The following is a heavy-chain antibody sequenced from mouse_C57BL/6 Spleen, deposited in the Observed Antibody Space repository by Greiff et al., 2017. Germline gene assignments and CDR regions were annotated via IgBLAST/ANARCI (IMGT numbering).Heavy chain of an antibody. CDR1: GYTFTSYW. V-gene: IGHV1-61*01. CDR2: IYPSDSET. D-gene: IGHD2-10*02. CDR3: ARGYGHYYAMDY. J-gene: IGHJ4*01. Sequence: QVHVKQPGAELVRPGSSVKLSCKASGYTFTSYWMDWVKQRPGQGLEWIGNIYPSDSETHYNQKFKDKATLTVDKSSSTAYMQLSSLTSEDSAVYYCARGYGHYYAMDYWGQGTSVTVSS.